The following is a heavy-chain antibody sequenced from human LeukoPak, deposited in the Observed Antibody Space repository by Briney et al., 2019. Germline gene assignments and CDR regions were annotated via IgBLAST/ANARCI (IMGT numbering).Heavy chain of an antibody. Sequence: RGSLRLSCAASGFTFSSYGMHWVRQAPGKGLEWVAFIRYDGSNKYYADSVKGRFAISRDNSKNTLYLQMNSLRAEDTAVYYCAKEPITIFGVVVKPDLDYWGQGTLVTVSS. J-gene: IGHJ4*02. CDR2: IRYDGSNK. CDR1: GFTFSSYG. V-gene: IGHV3-30*02. D-gene: IGHD3-3*01. CDR3: AKEPITIFGVVVKPDLDY.